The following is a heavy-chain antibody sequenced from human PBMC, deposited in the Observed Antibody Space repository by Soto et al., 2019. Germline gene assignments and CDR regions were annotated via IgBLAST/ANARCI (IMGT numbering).Heavy chain of an antibody. J-gene: IGHJ4*02. CDR3: AKDVYDEYYFDY. V-gene: IGHV3-23*01. Sequence: GVLRLSCAASGFTFSSYAMSWVRQAPGKGLEWVSAISGSGGSTYYADSVKGRFTISRDNSKNTLYLQMNSLRAEDTAVYYCAKDVYDEYYFDYWGQGTLVTVSS. D-gene: IGHD1-1*01. CDR1: GFTFSSYA. CDR2: ISGSGGST.